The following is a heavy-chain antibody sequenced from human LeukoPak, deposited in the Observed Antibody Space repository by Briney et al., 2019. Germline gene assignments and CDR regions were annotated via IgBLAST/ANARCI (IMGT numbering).Heavy chain of an antibody. CDR2: ISSSGSTI. CDR1: GFTFSSYE. J-gene: IGHJ6*02. V-gene: IGHV3-48*03. Sequence: GGSLRLSCAASGFTFSSYEMNWVRQAPGKGLEWVSYISSSGSTIYYADSVKGRFTISRDNAKNSLYLQMNSLRAEDTAVYYCARVMWFGELLFSYGMDVWGQGTTVTVSS. D-gene: IGHD3-10*01. CDR3: ARVMWFGELLFSYGMDV.